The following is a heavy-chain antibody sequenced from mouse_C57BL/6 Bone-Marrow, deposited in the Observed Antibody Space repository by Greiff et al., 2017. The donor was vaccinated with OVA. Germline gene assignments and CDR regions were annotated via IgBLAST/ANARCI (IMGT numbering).Heavy chain of an antibody. CDR3: ARDGYYAMDY. CDR2: ISDGGSYT. V-gene: IGHV5-4*01. Sequence: EVKLQESGGGLVKPGGSLKLSCAASGFTFSSYAMSWVRQTPEKRLEWVATISDGGSYTYYPDNVKGRFTISIDNAKNTLYLQMSHLKLEDTAMYYCARDGYYAMDYWGQGTSVTVSS. CDR1: GFTFSSYA. J-gene: IGHJ4*01.